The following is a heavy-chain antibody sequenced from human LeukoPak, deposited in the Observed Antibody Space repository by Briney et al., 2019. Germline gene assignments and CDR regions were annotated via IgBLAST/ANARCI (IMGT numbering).Heavy chain of an antibody. D-gene: IGHD5-18*01. CDR2: ISAYNGNT. Sequence: ASVKVSCKASGYTFTSYGISWVRQAPGQGLEWMGWISAYNGNTNYAQKLQGRVTMTTDTSTSTAYMELRSQRSDDTAVYYCGDSYGPQAPLYYWGQGTLVTVSS. CDR1: GYTFTSYG. V-gene: IGHV1-18*01. CDR3: GDSYGPQAPLYY. J-gene: IGHJ4*02.